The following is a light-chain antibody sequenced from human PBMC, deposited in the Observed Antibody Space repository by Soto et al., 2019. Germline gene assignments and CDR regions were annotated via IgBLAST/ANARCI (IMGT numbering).Light chain of an antibody. J-gene: IGKJ1*01. V-gene: IGKV1-5*01. CDR1: QSFSSW. Sequence: DIQMTQSPSTLSASVGDRVTITCRASQSFSSWLAWYQQKPGKAPKLLIFDASSLESGVPSRFSGSGSGTEFTLTISSLQPDDFATYFCLQDNRYSMWTFGQGTKVEIK. CDR3: LQDNRYSMWT. CDR2: DAS.